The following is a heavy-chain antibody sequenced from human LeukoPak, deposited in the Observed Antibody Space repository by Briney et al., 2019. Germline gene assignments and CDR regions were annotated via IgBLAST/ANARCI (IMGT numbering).Heavy chain of an antibody. CDR3: ARGGGAFDI. Sequence: GGSLRLSCAASGFSFSSSSMHWVRQAPGKGLEWVSFISDTTRIIYYADSVKGRFTISRDNAKNSLYLQMNSLRAEDTAVYFCARGGGAFDIWGQGTMVTVSS. J-gene: IGHJ3*02. CDR2: ISDTTRII. CDR1: GFSFSSSS. V-gene: IGHV3-48*01. D-gene: IGHD5-12*01.